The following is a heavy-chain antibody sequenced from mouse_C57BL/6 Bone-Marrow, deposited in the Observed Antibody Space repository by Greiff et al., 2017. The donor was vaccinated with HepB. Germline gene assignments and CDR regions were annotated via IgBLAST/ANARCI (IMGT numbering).Heavy chain of an antibody. Sequence: EVKLVESGGGLVQPGGSLKLSCAASGFTFSDYGMAWVRQAPRKGPEWVAFISNLAYSIYYADTVTGRFTISRENAKNTLYLEMSSLMSEDTAMYYCARHRNYYGSGYYYAMDYWGQGTSVTVSS. CDR2: ISNLAYSI. CDR1: GFTFSDYG. CDR3: ARHRNYYGSGYYYAMDY. J-gene: IGHJ4*01. D-gene: IGHD1-1*01. V-gene: IGHV5-15*04.